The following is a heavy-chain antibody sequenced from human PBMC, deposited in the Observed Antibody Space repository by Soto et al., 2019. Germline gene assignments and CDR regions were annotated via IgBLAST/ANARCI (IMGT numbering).Heavy chain of an antibody. CDR1: GFSLSASGVG. J-gene: IGHJ4*02. CDR2: IYWDDAK. V-gene: IGHV2-5*02. D-gene: IGHD3-16*01. Sequence: QITLKESGPTLVKPTQTLTLTCTFSGFSLSASGVGVGWIRQPPGKALEWLAIIYWDDAKHYSPSLKSSLTITKDTSKNQVVLTMTIMDPVDTATYYCAQKGGGDRILDYWGQGTLVTVSS. CDR3: AQKGGGDRILDY.